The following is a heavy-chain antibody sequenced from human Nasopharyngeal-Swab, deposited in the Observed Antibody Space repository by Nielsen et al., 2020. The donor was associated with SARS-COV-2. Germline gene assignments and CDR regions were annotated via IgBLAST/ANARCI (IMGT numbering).Heavy chain of an antibody. J-gene: IGHJ5*02. Sequence: GEALKISCKGSGYSFTNYWIVWVRQMPGKGLEWMGTIDTRDSYITYSPSFQGHVTISTDKSINTASLQWSSLKASDTAMYYCARLISGSGPFDPWGQGTLVTVSS. V-gene: IGHV5-10-1*01. CDR2: IDTRDSYI. CDR1: GYSFTNYW. D-gene: IGHD3-22*01. CDR3: ARLISGSGPFDP.